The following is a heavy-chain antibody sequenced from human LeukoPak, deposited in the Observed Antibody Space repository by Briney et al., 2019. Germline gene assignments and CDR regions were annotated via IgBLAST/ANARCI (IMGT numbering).Heavy chain of an antibody. V-gene: IGHV1-18*01. Sequence: ASVTVSCKASGYTFTSYGISWVRQAPGQGLEWMGWISAYNGNTNYAQKLQGRVTMTTGTSTSTAYMELRSLRSDDTAVYYCARETSLYYYDSSGYSPLDYWGQGTLVTVSS. CDR3: ARETSLYYYDSSGYSPLDY. D-gene: IGHD3-22*01. J-gene: IGHJ4*02. CDR2: ISAYNGNT. CDR1: GYTFTSYG.